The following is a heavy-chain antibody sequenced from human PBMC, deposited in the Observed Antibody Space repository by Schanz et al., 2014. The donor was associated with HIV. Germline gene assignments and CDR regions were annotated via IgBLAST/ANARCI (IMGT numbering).Heavy chain of an antibody. D-gene: IGHD6-6*01. V-gene: IGHV3-33*01. J-gene: IGHJ6*02. CDR1: GFTFSSYG. CDR3: ATTLYPYTSSSDYYYGMDV. CDR2: IWYDGSNK. Sequence: QVQLVESGGGVVQPGRSLRLSCAASGFTFSSYGMHWVRQVPGKGLEWVAVIWYDGSNKYYADSVKGRFTVSRDNSNNKLFLQMNSLRADDTALYYCATTLYPYTSSSDYYYGMDVWGQGTTVTVSS.